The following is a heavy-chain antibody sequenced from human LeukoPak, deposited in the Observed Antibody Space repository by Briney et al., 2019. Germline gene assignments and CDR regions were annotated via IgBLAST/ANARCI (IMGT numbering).Heavy chain of an antibody. D-gene: IGHD6-19*01. J-gene: IGHJ4*02. V-gene: IGHV1-69*04. CDR2: IIPILGIA. Sequence: SVKVSCKASGGTFSSYAISWGRQAPGQGLEWMGRIIPILGIANYAQKFQGRVTITADKSTSTAYMELSSLRSENTAVYYCARVSSGRDYWGQGTLVTVSS. CDR3: ARVSSGRDY. CDR1: GGTFSSYA.